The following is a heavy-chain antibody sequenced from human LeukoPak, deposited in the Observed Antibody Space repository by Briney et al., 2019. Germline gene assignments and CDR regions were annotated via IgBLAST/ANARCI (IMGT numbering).Heavy chain of an antibody. D-gene: IGHD1-26*01. CDR2: IYYSGST. CDR3: ARAQSGSYRSFDY. Sequence: SETLSLTXTVSGGSISSSSYYWGWIRQPPGKGLEWIGSIYYSGSTYYKPSLKSRVTISVDTSKNQFSLKLSSVTAAVTAVYYCARAQSGSYRSFDYWGQGTPVTVSS. V-gene: IGHV4-39*01. J-gene: IGHJ4*02. CDR1: GGSISSSSYY.